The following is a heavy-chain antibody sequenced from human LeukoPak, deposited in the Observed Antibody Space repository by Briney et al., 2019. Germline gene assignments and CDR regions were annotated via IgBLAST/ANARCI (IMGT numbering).Heavy chain of an antibody. D-gene: IGHD3-10*01. CDR2: IYSDGSA. CDR3: ARDPSYGSGSYLY. Sequence: PGGSLRLSCAASGFTVSSNYMSWVRQAPGKGLEWVSIIYSDGSAYYADSVKGRFTISRDNSKNTLYLQMNSLRAEDTAVYHCARDPSYGSGSYLYWGQGTLVTVSS. J-gene: IGHJ4*02. CDR1: GFTVSSNY. V-gene: IGHV3-53*01.